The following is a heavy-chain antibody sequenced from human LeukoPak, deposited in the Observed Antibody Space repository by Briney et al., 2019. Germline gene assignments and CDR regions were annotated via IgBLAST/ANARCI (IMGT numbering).Heavy chain of an antibody. CDR3: AKDLSGSRDYYYYYGMDV. V-gene: IGHV3-23*01. CDR1: GFTFRRYA. Sequence: GGSLRLSCAASGFTFRRYAMNWVRQAPGKGLEWISVSENGGRTYYADSVKGRFTISTDYSKNTLYLQMNSLRAEDTAVYYCAKDLSGSRDYYYYYGMDVWGQGTTVTVSS. D-gene: IGHD1-26*01. CDR2: SENGGRT. J-gene: IGHJ6*02.